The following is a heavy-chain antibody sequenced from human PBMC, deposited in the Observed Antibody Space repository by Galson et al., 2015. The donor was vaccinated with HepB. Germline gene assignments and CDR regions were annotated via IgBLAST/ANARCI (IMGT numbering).Heavy chain of an antibody. V-gene: IGHV4-39*01. Sequence: ETLSLTCTVSGGSISSSSYYWGWLRQPPGKGLEWIGSFYYTGNTHYNPSLKSRVTISGDTSKNQFSLKLNSVTAADTAVYYCARHESESKTYATDNWGQGTLVTVSS. J-gene: IGHJ4*02. D-gene: IGHD2-2*01. CDR1: GGSISSSSYY. CDR3: ARHESESKTYATDN. CDR2: FYYTGNT.